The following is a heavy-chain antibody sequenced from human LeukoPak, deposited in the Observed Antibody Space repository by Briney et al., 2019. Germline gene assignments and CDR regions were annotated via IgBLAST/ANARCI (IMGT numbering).Heavy chain of an antibody. V-gene: IGHV3-23*01. J-gene: IGHJ4*02. CDR2: INGDGGST. CDR3: ANRIGYSSGWYFDY. Sequence: GGSLRLSCAASGFTFSSYAMSWVRQAPGKGLEWVSAINGDGGSTYYADSVKGRFTISRDNSKKTRYLQMNSLRAEDTAVYYCANRIGYSSGWYFDYWGQGTLVTVSS. D-gene: IGHD6-19*01. CDR1: GFTFSSYA.